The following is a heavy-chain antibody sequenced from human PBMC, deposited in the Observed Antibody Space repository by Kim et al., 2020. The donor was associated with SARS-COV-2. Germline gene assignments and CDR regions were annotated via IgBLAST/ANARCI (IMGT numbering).Heavy chain of an antibody. D-gene: IGHD2-2*01. V-gene: IGHV3-66*02. CDR1: GFTVSSNY. Sequence: GGSLRLSCAASGFTVSSNYMSWVRQAPGKGLEWVSVIYSGGSTYNADSAKGRFTISRDNSKTTLYLQMNSLRAEDTAVYYCARGWVVVGGMDVWGQGTTVTVSS. CDR2: IYSGGST. CDR3: ARGWVVVGGMDV. J-gene: IGHJ6*02.